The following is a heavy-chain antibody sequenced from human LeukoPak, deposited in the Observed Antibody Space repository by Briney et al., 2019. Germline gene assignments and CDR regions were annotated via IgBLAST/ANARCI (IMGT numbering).Heavy chain of an antibody. D-gene: IGHD3-22*01. J-gene: IGHJ4*02. CDR3: AREVYHYDSSGYYIDY. V-gene: IGHV4-59*01. CDR1: GGSISSYY. CDR2: IYYSGST. Sequence: PSETLSLTCTVSGGSISSYYWSWIRQPPGKGPEWIGYIYYSGSTNYNPSLKSRVTISVDTSKNQYSLKLSSVTAADTAVYYCAREVYHYDSSGYYIDYWGQGTLVTVSS.